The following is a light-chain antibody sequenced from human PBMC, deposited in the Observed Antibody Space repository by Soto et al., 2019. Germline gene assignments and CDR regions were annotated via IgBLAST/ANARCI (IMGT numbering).Light chain of an antibody. CDR2: DAS. CDR1: QSISSW. J-gene: IGKJ2*01. CDR3: QQYNSYPMYT. V-gene: IGKV1-5*01. Sequence: DIQMTQSPSTLSASVGDRVTLTCRASQSISSWLAWYQQKPGKAPKLLIYDASSLESGVPSRFSGSGSGTEFTLTISSLQPDDFATYYYQQYNSYPMYTFGQGTKLEIK.